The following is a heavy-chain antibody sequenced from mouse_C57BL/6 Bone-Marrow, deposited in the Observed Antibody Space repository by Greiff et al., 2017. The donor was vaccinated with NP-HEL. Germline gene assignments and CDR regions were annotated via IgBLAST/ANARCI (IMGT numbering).Heavy chain of an antibody. Sequence: QVQLQQSGPELVKPGASVKISCKASGYSFTSYYIHWVQQRPGQGLEWIGWIYPGSGNTKYNEKFKGKATLTADTSSSTAYMQLSSLTSEDSAVYYCALSIYYDYDGGFAYWGQGTLVTVSA. D-gene: IGHD2-4*01. V-gene: IGHV1-66*01. CDR1: GYSFTSYY. CDR2: IYPGSGNT. CDR3: ALSIYYDYDGGFAY. J-gene: IGHJ3*01.